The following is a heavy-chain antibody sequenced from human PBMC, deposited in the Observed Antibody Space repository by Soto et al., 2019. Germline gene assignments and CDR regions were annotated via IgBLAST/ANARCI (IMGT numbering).Heavy chain of an antibody. Sequence: TLSLTCAISGDSVSSNSAAWNWIRQSPSRGLEWLGRTYYRSKWYNDYAVSVKSRITINPDTSKNQFSLQLNSVTPEDTAVYYCAREEQLVGDYYYYYGMDVWGQGTTVTVSS. CDR1: GDSVSSNSAA. D-gene: IGHD6-6*01. CDR3: AREEQLVGDYYYYYGMDV. V-gene: IGHV6-1*01. CDR2: TYYRSKWYN. J-gene: IGHJ6*02.